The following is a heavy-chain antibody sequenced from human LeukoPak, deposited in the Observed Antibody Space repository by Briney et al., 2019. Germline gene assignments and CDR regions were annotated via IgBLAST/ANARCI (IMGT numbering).Heavy chain of an antibody. CDR1: GYTFTNYY. Sequence: AASVKVSCKASGYTFTNYYMHWVRQAPGQGLEWMGIINPSGASTSYAQKFQGRVTMTRDMSTSTVYMELSSLRSEDTAVYYCARAGGYCGRISCPYYFDYWGQGSLVAVSS. CDR2: INPSGAST. CDR3: ARAGGYCGRISCPYYFDY. J-gene: IGHJ4*02. D-gene: IGHD2-15*01. V-gene: IGHV1-46*01.